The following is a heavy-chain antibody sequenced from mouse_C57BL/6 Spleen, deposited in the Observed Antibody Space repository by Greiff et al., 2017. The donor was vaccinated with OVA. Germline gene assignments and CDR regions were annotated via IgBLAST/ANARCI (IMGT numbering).Heavy chain of an antibody. V-gene: IGHV1-26*01. Sequence: EVKLQQSGPELVKPGASVKISCKASGYTFTDYYMNWVKQSHGKSLEWIGDINPNNGGTSYNQKFKGKATLTVDKSSSTAYMELRSLTSEDSAVYYCAREENYYGSSYLDYWGQGTTLTVSS. J-gene: IGHJ2*01. CDR3: AREENYYGSSYLDY. CDR2: INPNNGGT. CDR1: GYTFTDYY. D-gene: IGHD1-1*01.